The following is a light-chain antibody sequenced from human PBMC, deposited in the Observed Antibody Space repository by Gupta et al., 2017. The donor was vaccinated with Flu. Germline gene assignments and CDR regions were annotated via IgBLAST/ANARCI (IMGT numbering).Light chain of an antibody. CDR1: QSRVYSDVITY. CDR3: MQGAHWPPWT. Sequence: DVVMNQSPSSLSVSLGQPSSISCGSSQSRVYSDVITYLNWFHQRPGQSPRRLLYKVSNRDPGVPDRCSGSGAGTDFTLKISRVEADDVWVYYCMQGAHWPPWTFGQGTKVEIK. V-gene: IGKV2-30*01. CDR2: KVS. J-gene: IGKJ1*01.